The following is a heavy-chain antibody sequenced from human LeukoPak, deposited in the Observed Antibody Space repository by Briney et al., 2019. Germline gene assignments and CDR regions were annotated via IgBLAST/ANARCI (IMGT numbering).Heavy chain of an antibody. CDR2: IKQDGSEK. V-gene: IGHV3-7*03. J-gene: IGHJ4*02. CDR1: GFTFSSYW. CDR3: ARDRGAMAPLDY. D-gene: IGHD3-10*01. Sequence: GGSLRLSCAASGFTFSSYWMSWVRRAPGKGLEWVANIKQDGSEKYYLDSVKGRFTISRDNAKNSLYLRMNSLRAEDTAVYYCARDRGAMAPLDYWGQGTLVTVSS.